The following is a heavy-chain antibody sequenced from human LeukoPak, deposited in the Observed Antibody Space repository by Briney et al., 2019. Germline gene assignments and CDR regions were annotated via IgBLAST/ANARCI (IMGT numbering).Heavy chain of an antibody. D-gene: IGHD6-19*01. J-gene: IGHJ4*02. CDR3: ARGRRSVPCIAVAFTG. CDR1: GGSFSGYY. CDR2: INHSGST. V-gene: IGHV4-34*01. Sequence: SETLSLTRAVYGGSFSGYYWSWIRQPPGKGLEWIGEINHSGSTNYNPSLKSRVTISVDTSKNQFSLKLSSVTAADTAVYYCARGRRSVPCIAVAFTGWGQGTLVTVSS.